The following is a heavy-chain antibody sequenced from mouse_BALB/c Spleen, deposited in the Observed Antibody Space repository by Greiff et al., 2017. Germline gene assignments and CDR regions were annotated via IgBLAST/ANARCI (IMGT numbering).Heavy chain of an antibody. CDR2: IYPGSGST. CDR3: TIYDGYYEWFFDY. J-gene: IGHJ2*01. Sequence: LQQPGSELVRPGASVKLSCKASGYTFTSYWMHWVKQRPGQGLEWIGNIYPGSGSTNYDEKFKSKATLTVDTSSSTAYMQLSSLTSEDSAVYYCTIYDGYYEWFFDYWGQGTTLTVSS. V-gene: IGHV1S22*01. D-gene: IGHD2-3*01. CDR1: GYTFTSYW.